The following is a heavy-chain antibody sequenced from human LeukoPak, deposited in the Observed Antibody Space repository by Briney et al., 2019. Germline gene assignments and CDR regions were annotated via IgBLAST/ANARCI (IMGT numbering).Heavy chain of an antibody. V-gene: IGHV3-53*01. D-gene: IGHD5-24*01. J-gene: IGHJ4*02. CDR1: GFTVSSNY. Sequence: GGSLRLSCAASGFTVSSNYMNWVRQAPGKGLEWVSVIYGGGNIYYADSVKGRFTISRDNSKNTLYLQMNSLRAEDTAVYYCARGAGYNYPYHFDYWGQGTLVTVSS. CDR2: IYGGGNI. CDR3: ARGAGYNYPYHFDY.